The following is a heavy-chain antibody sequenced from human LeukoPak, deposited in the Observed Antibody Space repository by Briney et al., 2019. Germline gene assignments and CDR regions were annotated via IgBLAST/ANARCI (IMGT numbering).Heavy chain of an antibody. J-gene: IGHJ4*02. Sequence: PSETLSLTCTVSGYSISSGYYWGWIRQPPGKGLEWIGSIYHSGSTYYNPSLKSRVTISVDTSKIQSYLKLSSVTAADTAVYYCARESRNDFDYWGQGTLVTVSS. V-gene: IGHV4-38-2*02. CDR3: ARESRNDFDY. CDR1: GYSISSGYY. CDR2: IYHSGST.